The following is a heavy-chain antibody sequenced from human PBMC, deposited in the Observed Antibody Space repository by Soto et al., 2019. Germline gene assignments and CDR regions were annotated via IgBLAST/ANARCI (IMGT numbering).Heavy chain of an antibody. V-gene: IGHV3-30*18. CDR2: ISYDGSNK. J-gene: IGHJ6*02. D-gene: IGHD6-13*01. CDR3: AKDHDDLAASRYYYYGMDV. CDR1: GFTFSSYG. Sequence: GGSLRLSCAASGFTFSSYGMHWVRQAPGKGLAWVAVISYDGSNKYYADSVKGRFTISRDNSKNTLYLQMNRLRAEDTAVYYCAKDHDDLAASRYYYYGMDVWGQGTTVTVS.